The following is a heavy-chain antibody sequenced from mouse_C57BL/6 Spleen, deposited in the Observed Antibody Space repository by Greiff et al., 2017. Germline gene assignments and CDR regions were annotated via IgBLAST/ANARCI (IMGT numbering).Heavy chain of an antibody. CDR2: LYPGDGDT. D-gene: IGHD1-1*02. V-gene: IGHV1-82*01. J-gene: IGHJ4*01. CDR1: GYAFSSSW. Sequence: VQLQQSGPELVKPGASVKISCKASGYAFSSSWMNWVKQRPGKGLEWIGRLYPGDGDTNYNGKFKGKATLTVDISSSTAYMQLSSLTSEYSAVYFCARWDYGPYAMDYGGQGTSVTVSS. CDR3: ARWDYGPYAMDY.